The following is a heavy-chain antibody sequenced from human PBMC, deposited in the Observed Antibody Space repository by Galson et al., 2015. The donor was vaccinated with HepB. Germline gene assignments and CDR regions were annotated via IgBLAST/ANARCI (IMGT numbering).Heavy chain of an antibody. D-gene: IGHD6-19*01. CDR1: GYTFTGYY. Sequence: VKVSCKASGYTFTGYYMHWVRQAPGQGLERMGWINPNSGGTNYAQKFQGRVTMTRDTSISTAYMELSRLRSDDTAVYYCARDSGYSSGWYEGGDAFDIWGQGTMVTVSS. J-gene: IGHJ3*02. CDR3: ARDSGYSSGWYEGGDAFDI. V-gene: IGHV1-2*02. CDR2: INPNSGGT.